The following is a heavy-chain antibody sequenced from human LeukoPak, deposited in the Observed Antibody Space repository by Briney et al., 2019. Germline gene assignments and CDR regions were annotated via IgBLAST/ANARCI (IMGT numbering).Heavy chain of an antibody. J-gene: IGHJ4*02. CDR2: ISGSGGST. CDR3: AKVRSGSANWALRIFDN. Sequence: GSLRLSCAASGFTFTTYAMSWVRQAPGKGLEWVSAISGSGGSTYYADYVKGRFTISRDNSNNTLFVHMNSLRVEDTAVYYCAKVRSGSANWALRIFDNWGQGTLVTVSS. D-gene: IGHD1-1*01. V-gene: IGHV3-23*01. CDR1: GFTFTTYA.